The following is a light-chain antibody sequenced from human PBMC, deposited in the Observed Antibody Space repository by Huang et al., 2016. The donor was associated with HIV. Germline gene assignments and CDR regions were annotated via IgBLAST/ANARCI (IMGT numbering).Light chain of an antibody. CDR3: QQYNEWPLT. CDR1: QTVSIN. J-gene: IGKJ4*01. Sequence: EIVMTQSPATLSVSPGARATLSCRASQTVSINLAWYQQKPGQAPWLLIYGASTGATGIPARFSGSGSGTEFTLTISSLQSEDFAVYYCQQYNEWPLTFGGGTKVEIK. V-gene: IGKV3-15*01. CDR2: GAS.